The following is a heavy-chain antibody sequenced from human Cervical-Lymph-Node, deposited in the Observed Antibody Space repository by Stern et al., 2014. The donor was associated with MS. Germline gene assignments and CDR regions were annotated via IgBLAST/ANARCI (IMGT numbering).Heavy chain of an antibody. CDR3: ATQGRALAPD. J-gene: IGHJ4*02. Sequence: QLQLQESGPGLVKPSQTLSLTCTVSGDSISSGNYYWSWIRQPAGKGLEWIGRIYSSGTTYYKPSLRSRGNISIDTSNTQFSLKLSSVTATDTAVYYCATQGRALAPDWGQGTLVTVSS. CDR1: GDSISSGNYY. V-gene: IGHV4-61*02. CDR2: IYSSGTT.